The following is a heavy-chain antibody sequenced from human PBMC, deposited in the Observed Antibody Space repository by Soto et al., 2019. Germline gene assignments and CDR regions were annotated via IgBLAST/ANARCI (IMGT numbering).Heavy chain of an antibody. J-gene: IGHJ4*02. V-gene: IGHV4-59*01. CDR3: ARQGDWNTYYDFWSGYYTGSGSFDY. Sequence: SETLSLTSTVSGGSISSYYWSWIRQPPGKGLEWIGYIYYSGSTNYNPSIKSRVTISVDTSKNQFSLKLSSVIAADTAVYYCARQGDWNTYYDFWSGYYTGSGSFDYWGQGTQVTVSS. CDR1: GGSISSYY. CDR2: IYYSGST. D-gene: IGHD3-3*01.